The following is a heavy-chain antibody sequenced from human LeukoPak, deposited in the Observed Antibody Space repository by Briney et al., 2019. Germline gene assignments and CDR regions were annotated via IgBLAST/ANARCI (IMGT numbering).Heavy chain of an antibody. D-gene: IGHD3-22*01. CDR3: AKDAYYDSSGYSPYFDY. CDR2: LRFDGSNE. Sequence: GGSLRLSCAASGFNFRGYAMHWVRLVPGKGLEWVAFLRFDGSNEKYAESLKGRFTISRDNSKNTLYLQMNSLRAEDTAVYYCAKDAYYDSSGYSPYFDYWGQGTLVTVSS. V-gene: IGHV3-30*02. CDR1: GFNFRGYA. J-gene: IGHJ4*02.